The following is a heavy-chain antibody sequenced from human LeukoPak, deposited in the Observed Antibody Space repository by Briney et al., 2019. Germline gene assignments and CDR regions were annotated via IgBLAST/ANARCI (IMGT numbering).Heavy chain of an antibody. CDR3: ARHPDCTRSSCYVDYYGMDV. D-gene: IGHD2-2*01. CDR2: INPGDSDT. Sequence: GESLKISCKGSGYRFTSYWIGWVRQMPGKGLEWMGIINPGDSDTRYSPSFQGQVTISADKSISTAYLQWSSLKASDTAMYYCARHPDCTRSSCYVDYYGMDVWGQGTTVTVSS. CDR1: GYRFTSYW. V-gene: IGHV5-51*01. J-gene: IGHJ6*02.